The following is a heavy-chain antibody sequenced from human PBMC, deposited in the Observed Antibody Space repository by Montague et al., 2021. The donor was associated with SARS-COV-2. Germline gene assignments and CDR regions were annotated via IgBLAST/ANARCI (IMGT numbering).Heavy chain of an antibody. CDR2: VFYTGST. CDR1: GDSVNTNQ. D-gene: IGHD6-19*01. Sequence: SETLSLTCVVSGDSVNTNQWTWVRQPPGKGLEWIGRVFYTGSTKYNPSLESRVTISIDTSKNQFALRLNSVSAADTAIYYCARLIGSGWTDAFDFWGQGTMVTVSS. J-gene: IGHJ3*01. V-gene: IGHV4-59*02. CDR3: ARLIGSGWTDAFDF.